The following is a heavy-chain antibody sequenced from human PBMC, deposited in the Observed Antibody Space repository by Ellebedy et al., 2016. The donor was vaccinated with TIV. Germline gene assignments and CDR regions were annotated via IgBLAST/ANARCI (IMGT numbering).Heavy chain of an antibody. CDR2: IDPSDSYT. J-gene: IGHJ4*02. D-gene: IGHD1-26*01. V-gene: IGHV5-10-1*01. CDR1: GYSFSTFW. Sequence: KVSCKGSGYSFSTFWVIWVRQRPGKGVESMGRIDPSDSYTTYSPSFQGHVTMSADTSISTSYLEWSSLKASDTAIYYCARYSGSYGGYAYWGQGTLVTVSS. CDR3: ARYSGSYGGYAY.